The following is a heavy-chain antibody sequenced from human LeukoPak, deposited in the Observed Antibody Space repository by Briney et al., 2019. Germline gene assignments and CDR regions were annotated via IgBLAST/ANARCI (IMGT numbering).Heavy chain of an antibody. J-gene: IGHJ4*02. CDR1: GFTFGDYA. CDR2: ITSSSIYT. V-gene: IGHV3-21*01. D-gene: IGHD3-22*01. Sequence: GGSLRLSCTASGFTFGDYAMSWVRQAPGKGLEWVSSITSSSIYTYYADSVKGRFTISRDNAKNSLYLEMNSLRAEDTAVYYCARSRYDSSGYYGIIGDWGQGTLVTVSS. CDR3: ARSRYDSSGYYGIIGD.